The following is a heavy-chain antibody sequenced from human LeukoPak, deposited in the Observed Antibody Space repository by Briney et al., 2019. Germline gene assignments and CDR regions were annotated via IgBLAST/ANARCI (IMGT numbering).Heavy chain of an antibody. CDR1: GGSISSGSYY. CDR3: ARGGGVAGYYYYYMDV. Sequence: SETLSLTCTDSGGSISSGSYYWTWIRQPAGKGLEWIGRVYTSGSTNYNPSLKSRVTISVDTSKNQFSLKLSSVTAADTAVYYCARGGGVAGYYYYYMDVWGKGTTVTISS. CDR2: VYTSGST. V-gene: IGHV4-61*02. D-gene: IGHD6-19*01. J-gene: IGHJ6*03.